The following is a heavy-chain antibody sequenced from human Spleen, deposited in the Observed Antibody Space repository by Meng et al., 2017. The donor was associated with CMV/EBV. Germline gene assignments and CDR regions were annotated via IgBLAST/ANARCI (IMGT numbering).Heavy chain of an antibody. Sequence: SVKVSCKTSGGTFTTYTINWVRQAPGQGLEWMGKIIPILGVTTYAQEFQGRVTITADKSTSTAYMEMSSLRSEDTAVYYCARDDWNDNSMDVWGQGTTVTVSS. D-gene: IGHD1-1*01. J-gene: IGHJ6*02. CDR1: GGTFTTYT. CDR2: IIPILGVT. CDR3: ARDDWNDNSMDV. V-gene: IGHV1-69*04.